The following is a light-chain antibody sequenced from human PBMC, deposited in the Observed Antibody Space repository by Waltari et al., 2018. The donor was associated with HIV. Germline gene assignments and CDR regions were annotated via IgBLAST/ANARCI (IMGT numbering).Light chain of an antibody. CDR3: QSYDSSLSGYVV. Sequence: QSVLTQPPSVSGAPGQRVTISYTGSSSNIGAGYDVHWYQQLPGTAPKLLIYGNSNRPSGVPDRFSGSKSGTSASRAIIGLQAEDEADYYCQSYDSSLSGYVVFGGGTKLTVL. V-gene: IGLV1-40*01. J-gene: IGLJ2*01. CDR1: SSNIGAGYD. CDR2: GNS.